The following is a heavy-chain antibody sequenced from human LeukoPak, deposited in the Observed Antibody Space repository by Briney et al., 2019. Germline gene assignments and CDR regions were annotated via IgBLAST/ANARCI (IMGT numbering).Heavy chain of an antibody. CDR3: ARSAGSAFFDY. V-gene: IGHV1-2*04. CDR2: IYSDSGDT. CDR1: GYTFTGFY. Sequence: GASVKVSCKASGYTFTGFYIHWVRQAPGQGLEWMGWIYSDSGDTNYAQKVQGCVTMTRDTSISTAYMELSRVTSDDTAVYYCARSAGSAFFDYWGQGTLVTVSS. J-gene: IGHJ4*02. D-gene: IGHD2-15*01.